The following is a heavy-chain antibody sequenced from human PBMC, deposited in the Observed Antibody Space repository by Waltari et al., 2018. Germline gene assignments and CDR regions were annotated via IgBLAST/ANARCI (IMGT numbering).Heavy chain of an antibody. CDR1: GFTFTSSA. CDR2: IVVGSGNT. Sequence: QMQLVQSGPEVKKPGTSVKVSCTASGFTFTSSAVQWVRQARGQRLEWIGWIVVGSGNTNYAQKFQERVTITRDMSTSTAYMELSSLRSEDTAVYYCAAETVEETQFQHWGQGTLVTVSS. V-gene: IGHV1-58*01. J-gene: IGHJ1*01. D-gene: IGHD4-17*01. CDR3: AAETVEETQFQH.